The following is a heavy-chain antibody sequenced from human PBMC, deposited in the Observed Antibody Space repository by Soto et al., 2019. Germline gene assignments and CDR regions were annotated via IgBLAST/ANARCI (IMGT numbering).Heavy chain of an antibody. D-gene: IGHD2-2*01. Sequence: ASVKVSCKASGYTFTSYAMHWVRQATEQRLEWMGWINAGNGNTKYSQKCQGRVTITRDTSASTAYMELSSLRSEDTAVYYCARAYCSSTSCYYYYYGMDVWGQGTTVTVSS. J-gene: IGHJ6*02. CDR1: GYTFTSYA. CDR3: ARAYCSSTSCYYYYYGMDV. V-gene: IGHV1-3*01. CDR2: INAGNGNT.